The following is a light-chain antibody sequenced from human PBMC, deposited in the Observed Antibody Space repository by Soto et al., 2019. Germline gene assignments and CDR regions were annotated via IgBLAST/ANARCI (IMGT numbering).Light chain of an antibody. CDR3: QQYNSWT. V-gene: IGKV1-5*03. Sequence: DIQMTQSPSTLSASVGDRVTISCRASQSIGNWLAWYQQKPGKAPKLLIYKASSLESGVPSRFSGSGSGTEFTLTIISLQPDDFATYYCQQYNSWTFGQGTKVEIK. CDR1: QSIGNW. J-gene: IGKJ1*01. CDR2: KAS.